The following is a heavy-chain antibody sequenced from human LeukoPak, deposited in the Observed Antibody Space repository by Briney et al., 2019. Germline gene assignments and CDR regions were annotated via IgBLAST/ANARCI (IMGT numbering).Heavy chain of an antibody. J-gene: IGHJ1*01. CDR1: GFTFSDYS. V-gene: IGHV3-21*04. CDR3: ATSIVGLTYDEHFQH. Sequence: GGSLRLSCAASGFTFSDYSMNWVRQAPGKGLKWVSSISSSSTYIYYADSVKGRFTISRDNPKNTLYLQMNSLRAEDTAVYYCATSIVGLTYDEHFQHWGQGTLVTVSS. CDR2: ISSSSTYI. D-gene: IGHD1-26*01.